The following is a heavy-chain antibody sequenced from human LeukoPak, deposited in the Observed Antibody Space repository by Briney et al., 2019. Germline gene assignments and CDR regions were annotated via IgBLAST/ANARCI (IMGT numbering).Heavy chain of an antibody. Sequence: PGGSLRLSCAASGFTFSSYAMHWVRQAPGKGLEWVAVISYDGSYKYYADSVKGRFTISRDNSKNTLYLQMSSLRAEDTAVYYCARRFSTENYSALDCWGQGTLVTVSS. J-gene: IGHJ4*02. V-gene: IGHV3-30*04. D-gene: IGHD1-7*01. CDR2: ISYDGSYK. CDR1: GFTFSSYA. CDR3: ARRFSTENYSALDC.